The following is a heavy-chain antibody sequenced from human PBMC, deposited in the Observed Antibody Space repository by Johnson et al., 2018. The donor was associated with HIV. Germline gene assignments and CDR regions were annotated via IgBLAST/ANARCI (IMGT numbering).Heavy chain of an antibody. Sequence: QEQLVESGGGLVKPGGSLRLSCAASGFTFSDYYMSWIRQAPGKGLAWVSYISSSGSTIYYADSVKGRCTISRDNAKNSLYLQMNRLTVEDTALYYRARAPAWLRGFDIWGQGTMVTVSS. CDR1: GFTFSDYY. J-gene: IGHJ3*02. CDR2: ISSSGSTI. D-gene: IGHD5-24*01. V-gene: IGHV3-11*04. CDR3: ARAPAWLRGFDI.